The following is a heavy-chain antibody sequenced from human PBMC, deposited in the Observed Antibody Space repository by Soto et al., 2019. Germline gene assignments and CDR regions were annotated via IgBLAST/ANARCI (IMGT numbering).Heavy chain of an antibody. V-gene: IGHV4-59*01. CDR1: GGSISSYY. D-gene: IGHD3-10*01. Sequence: QVQLQESGPGLVKPSETLSLTCTVSGGSISSYYWSWIRQPPGKGLEWIGYIYYSGSTNYNPSLKSRVTKSVDTSKNQFSLKLSSVTAADTAVYYCASGEVRGVTRGYGVWGKGTTVTVSS. CDR2: IYYSGST. CDR3: ASGEVRGVTRGYGV. J-gene: IGHJ6*04.